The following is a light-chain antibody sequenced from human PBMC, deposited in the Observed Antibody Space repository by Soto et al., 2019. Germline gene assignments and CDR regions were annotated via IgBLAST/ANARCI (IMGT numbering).Light chain of an antibody. V-gene: IGKV3-20*01. J-gene: IGKJ5*01. CDR1: QSVSSNY. CDR3: QQYDSSLIT. Sequence: EIVLTQSPGTLSSSPGERATLSCRASQSVSSNYLAWYQQKPGQAPRLLIYGASSRAAGIPDRFSGSGSGTDFSLTISRLEPEDFAVYTCQQYDSSLITFGQGTRLEIK. CDR2: GAS.